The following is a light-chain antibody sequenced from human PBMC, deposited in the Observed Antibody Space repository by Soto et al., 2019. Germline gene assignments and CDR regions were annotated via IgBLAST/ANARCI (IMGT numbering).Light chain of an antibody. CDR3: QKYNRAPFS. Sequence: DIQMTQSPSSLSAAVGDSVTITCWASQGINNYLAWYQQKPGKVPKLLIYSASILRSGVPSRFSGSGSGTEFTLTISSLQPEDVATYYCQKYNRAPFSLGPGTKVEIK. V-gene: IGKV1-27*01. CDR2: SAS. J-gene: IGKJ3*01. CDR1: QGINNY.